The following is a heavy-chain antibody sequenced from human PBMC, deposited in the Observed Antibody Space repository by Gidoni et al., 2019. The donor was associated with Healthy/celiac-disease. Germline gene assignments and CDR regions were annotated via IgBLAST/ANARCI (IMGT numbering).Heavy chain of an antibody. Sequence: EVQLLESGGGLVQPGGSLRLSCAASGFTFSSYAMSWVRQAPGKGLEWVSAISGSGGSTYYADSVKGRFTISRDNSKNTLYLQMNSLRAEDTAVYYCAKDPAYSSSRRPWFDPWGQGTLVTVSS. CDR2: ISGSGGST. J-gene: IGHJ5*02. CDR1: GFTFSSYA. CDR3: AKDPAYSSSRRPWFDP. V-gene: IGHV3-23*01. D-gene: IGHD6-13*01.